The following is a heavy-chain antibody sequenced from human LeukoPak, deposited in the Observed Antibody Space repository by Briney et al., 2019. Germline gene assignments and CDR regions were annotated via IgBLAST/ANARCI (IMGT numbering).Heavy chain of an antibody. V-gene: IGHV3-53*01. D-gene: IGHD5-24*01. J-gene: IGHJ3*02. CDR2: IYSGGST. CDR1: GFTVSSNY. Sequence: GGSLRLSCAASGFTVSSNYMSWVRQAPGKGLEWVSDIYSGGSTYYADSVKGRFTISRDKSTNTVYLHMNSLRVEDTAIYYCARDSGGDAYRDAFDIWGQGTMVTVSS. CDR3: ARDSGGDAYRDAFDI.